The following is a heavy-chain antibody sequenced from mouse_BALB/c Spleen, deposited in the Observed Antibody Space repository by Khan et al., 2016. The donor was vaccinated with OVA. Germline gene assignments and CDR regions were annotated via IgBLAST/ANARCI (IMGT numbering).Heavy chain of an antibody. Sequence: VQRVESGAELARPGASVKMSCKASGYTFTSYTIHWIKLRPGQGLEWIGYINPSNGYSNYNQKFKDKVTLTADKSSTTAYMQLSSLTSDDSAVYNCVRDGAYHRNDGWFAYWGLGTLVTVSA. CDR2: INPSNGYS. CDR1: GYTFTSYT. J-gene: IGHJ3*01. D-gene: IGHD2-14*01. V-gene: IGHV1-4*01. CDR3: VRDGAYHRNDGWFAY.